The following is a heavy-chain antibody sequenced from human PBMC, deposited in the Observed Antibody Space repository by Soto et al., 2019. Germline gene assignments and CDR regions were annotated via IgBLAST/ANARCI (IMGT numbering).Heavy chain of an antibody. J-gene: IGHJ5*02. CDR2: ISAYNGNT. V-gene: IGHV1-18*04. CDR3: ARDMVVVAATPVHEYNWFDP. Sequence: QVQLVQSGAEVKKPGASVKVSCKASGYTFTSYGISWVRQAPGQGLEWMGWISAYNGNTNYAQKLQGRVTMTTGTSTGTAYRELGSLRSEDTAVYYCARDMVVVAATPVHEYNWFDPWGQGALVTVFS. D-gene: IGHD2-15*01. CDR1: GYTFTSYG.